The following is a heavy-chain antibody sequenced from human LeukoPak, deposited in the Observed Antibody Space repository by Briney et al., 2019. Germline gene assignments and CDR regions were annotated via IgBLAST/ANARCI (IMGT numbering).Heavy chain of an antibody. CDR1: GFTFSSYW. D-gene: IGHD2-2*02. V-gene: IGHV3-7*01. CDR3: ARDGDIVVVPAAIPFDY. J-gene: IGHJ4*02. Sequence: GGSLRLSCAASGFTFSSYWMSWVRQAPGKGLEWVANIKQDGSEKYYVDSVKGRFTISRDNAKNTLYLQMNSLRAEDTAVYYCARDGDIVVVPAAIPFDYWGQGTLVTVSS. CDR2: IKQDGSEK.